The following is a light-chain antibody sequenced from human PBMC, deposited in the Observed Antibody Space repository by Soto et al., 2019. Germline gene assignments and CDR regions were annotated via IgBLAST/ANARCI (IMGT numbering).Light chain of an antibody. J-gene: IGKJ5*01. Sequence: DIVMIQTPLSLSVTPGQPASISCKSSQSLLHSDGKTYLYWYLQRPGQPPQLLNYEVSNRFSGVPDRFSGSGSGTEFTLTISSLQSEDFAVYYCQQYNIWPPITFGQGTRLEIK. CDR3: QQYNIWPPIT. CDR1: QSLLHSDGKTY. V-gene: IGKV2D-29*01. CDR2: EVS.